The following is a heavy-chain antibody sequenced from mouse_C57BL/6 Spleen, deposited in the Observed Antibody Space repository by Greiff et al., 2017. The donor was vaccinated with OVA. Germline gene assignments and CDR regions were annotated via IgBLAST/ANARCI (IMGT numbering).Heavy chain of an antibody. CDR2: IYPRSGNT. D-gene: IGHD2-1*01. Sequence: VKLQESGAELARPGASVKLSCKASGYTFTSYGISWVKQRTGQGLEWIGEIYPRSGNTYYNEKFKGKATLTADKSSSTAYMALRSLTSEDSAVYFCARDVIYYGNYDWYFDVWGTGTTVTVSS. CDR3: ARDVIYYGNYDWYFDV. CDR1: GYTFTSYG. J-gene: IGHJ1*03. V-gene: IGHV1-81*01.